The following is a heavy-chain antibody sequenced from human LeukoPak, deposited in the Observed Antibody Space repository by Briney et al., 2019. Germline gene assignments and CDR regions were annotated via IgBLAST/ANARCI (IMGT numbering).Heavy chain of an antibody. D-gene: IGHD3-9*01. CDR2: IYTSGST. V-gene: IGHV4-4*07. J-gene: IGHJ3*02. CDR3: ARDFFYDILTGSVDAFDI. CDR1: GGSISSYY. Sequence: PSETLSLTCTVSGGSISSYYWSWIRQPAGKGLEWIGRIYTSGSTNYTPSLKSRVTMSVDTSKNQFSLKLSSVTAADTAVYYCARDFFYDILTGSVDAFDIWGQGTMVTVSS.